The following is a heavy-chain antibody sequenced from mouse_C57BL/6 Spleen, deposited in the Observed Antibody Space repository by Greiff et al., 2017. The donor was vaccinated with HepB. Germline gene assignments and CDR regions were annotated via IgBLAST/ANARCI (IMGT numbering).Heavy chain of an antibody. CDR1: GYTFTSYG. J-gene: IGHJ2*01. CDR2: IYPRSGNT. D-gene: IGHD1-1*01. CDR3: ARGYYGSSLHFDY. V-gene: IGHV1-81*01. Sequence: QVQLKQSGAELARPGASVKLSCKASGYTFTSYGISWVKQRTGQGLEWIGEIYPRSGNTYYNEKFKGKATLTADKSSSTAYMELRSLTSEDSAVYFCARGYYGSSLHFDYWGQGTTLTVSS.